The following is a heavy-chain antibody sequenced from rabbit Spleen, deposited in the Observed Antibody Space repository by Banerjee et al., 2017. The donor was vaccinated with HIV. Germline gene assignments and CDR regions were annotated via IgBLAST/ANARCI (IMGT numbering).Heavy chain of an antibody. CDR2: IYTGNSKN. J-gene: IGHJ6*01. D-gene: IGHD4-1*01. Sequence: QSLEESGGDLVKPGASLTLTCTASGVSFSFNSYMCWVRQTPGKGLEWIGFIYTGNSKNYYASWAKGRFTISKTSSTTVTLQVTSLTAAETATYFCTRWSSGWGGGMDLWGPGTLVTVS. V-gene: IGHV1S40*01. CDR1: GVSFSFNSY. CDR3: TRWSSGWGGGMDL.